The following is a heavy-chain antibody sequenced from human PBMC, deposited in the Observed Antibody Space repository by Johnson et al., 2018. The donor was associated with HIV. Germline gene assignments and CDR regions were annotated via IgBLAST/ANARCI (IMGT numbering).Heavy chain of an antibody. CDR1: GFTLSNYG. CDR2: ISYDGSNK. J-gene: IGHJ3*02. CDR3: VQGVPNPAGAFDI. V-gene: IGHV3-30*03. D-gene: IGHD6-19*01. Sequence: QVLLVESGGGVVRPGGSLRLSCAASGFTLSNYGMHWVRQAPGKGLEWVAVISYDGSNKYYADSVKGRFTISRDNSKNTLYLQMNSLRAEDTAVYYCVQGVPNPAGAFDIWGRGTMVTVSS.